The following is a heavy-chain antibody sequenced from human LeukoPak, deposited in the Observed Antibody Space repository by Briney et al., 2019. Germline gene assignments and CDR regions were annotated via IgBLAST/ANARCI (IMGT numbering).Heavy chain of an antibody. CDR2: MDYSGSS. V-gene: IGHV4-59*08. D-gene: IGHD5-24*01. CDR1: GGSISSDY. Sequence: SETLSLTCTVSGGSISSDYWGWIRQTPGKGLEWIGFMDYSGSSSYNPSLRSRLTISLDTPKNQFSLKRTSVTAADTAVYYCARLASKDGYKWYFDNWGQGTLVTVSS. J-gene: IGHJ4*02. CDR3: ARLASKDGYKWYFDN.